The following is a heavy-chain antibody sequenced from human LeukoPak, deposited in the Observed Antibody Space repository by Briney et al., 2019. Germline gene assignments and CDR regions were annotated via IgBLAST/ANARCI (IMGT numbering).Heavy chain of an antibody. Sequence: SETLSPTCAVYGGSFSGYYWSWIRQPPGKGLEWIGEINHSGSTNYNPSLKSRVTISVDTSKNQFSLKLSSVTAADTAVYYCAGLEYYYDSSGYYYYYGMDVWGQGTTVTVSS. V-gene: IGHV4-34*01. J-gene: IGHJ6*02. CDR1: GGSFSGYY. CDR3: AGLEYYYDSSGYYYYYGMDV. D-gene: IGHD3-22*01. CDR2: INHSGST.